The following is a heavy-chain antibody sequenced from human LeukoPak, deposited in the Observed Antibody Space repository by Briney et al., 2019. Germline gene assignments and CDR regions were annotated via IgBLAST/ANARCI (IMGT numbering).Heavy chain of an antibody. D-gene: IGHD1-26*01. V-gene: IGHV4-34*01. CDR3: ARGPRIVGATNNWFDP. CDR2: INHSGST. Sequence: PSETLSLTCTVSGGSISSYYWSWIRQPPGKGLEWIGEINHSGSTNYNPSLKSRVTISVDTSKNQFSLKLSSVTAADTAVYYCARGPRIVGATNNWFDPWGQGTLVTVSS. J-gene: IGHJ5*02. CDR1: GGSISSYY.